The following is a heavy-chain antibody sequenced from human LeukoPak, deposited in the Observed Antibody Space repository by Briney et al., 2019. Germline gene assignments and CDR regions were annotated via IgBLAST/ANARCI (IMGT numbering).Heavy chain of an antibody. D-gene: IGHD1-26*01. CDR1: GFTFSSYA. CDR2: ISGSGGST. Sequence: GGSLRLSCAASGFTFSSYAMSWVRQAPGKGLEWVSAISGSGGSTYYADSVKGRFTISRDNSKNTLYLQMNSLRAEDTALYYCARVISGSYGRIDYWGQGTLVTVSS. J-gene: IGHJ4*02. CDR3: ARVISGSYGRIDY. V-gene: IGHV3-23*01.